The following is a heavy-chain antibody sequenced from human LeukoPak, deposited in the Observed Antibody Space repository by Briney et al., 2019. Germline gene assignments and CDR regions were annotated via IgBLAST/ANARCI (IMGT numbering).Heavy chain of an antibody. J-gene: IGHJ4*02. CDR1: GYTLTELS. D-gene: IGHD1-26*01. V-gene: IGHV1-24*01. CDR2: FDPEDGET. CDR3: ATTLPYSGSHADHY. Sequence: GASVKVSCKVSGYTLTELSMHWVRQAPGKGLEWMGGFDPEDGETIYAQKFQGRVTMTEDTSTDTAYMELSSLRSEDTAVYYCATTLPYSGSHADHYWGQGTLVTVSS.